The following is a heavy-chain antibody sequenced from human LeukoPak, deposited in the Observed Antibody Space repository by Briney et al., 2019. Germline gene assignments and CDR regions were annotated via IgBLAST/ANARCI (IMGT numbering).Heavy chain of an antibody. J-gene: IGHJ6*02. CDR2: INPNSGGT. CDR3: ARDKTDILTGYVNPVDYYGMDV. V-gene: IGHV1-2*02. CDR1: GYTFTGYY. D-gene: IGHD3-9*01. Sequence: ASVKVSCKASGYTFTGYYMHWVRQAPGQGLEWMGWINPNSGGTNYAQKFQGRVTMTRDTSISTAYMELSRLRSDDTAVYYCARDKTDILTGYVNPVDYYGMDVWGQGTTVTVSS.